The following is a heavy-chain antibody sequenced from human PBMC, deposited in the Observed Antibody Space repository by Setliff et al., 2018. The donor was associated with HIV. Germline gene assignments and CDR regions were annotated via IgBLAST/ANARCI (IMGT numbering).Heavy chain of an antibody. Sequence: SSETLSLTCAVYGGSFSGHYWSWIRQPPGKGLEWIGEINHSGTTNYNPSLKSRVIMSIDTSKNQFSLKLSSVTAADTAVYYCARHGMATITLDYWGQGTLVTVSS. CDR2: INHSGTT. J-gene: IGHJ4*02. V-gene: IGHV4-34*01. D-gene: IGHD5-12*01. CDR3: ARHGMATITLDY. CDR1: GGSFSGHY.